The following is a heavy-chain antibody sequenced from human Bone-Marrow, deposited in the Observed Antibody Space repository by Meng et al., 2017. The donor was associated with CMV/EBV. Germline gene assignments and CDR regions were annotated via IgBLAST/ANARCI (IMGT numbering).Heavy chain of an antibody. V-gene: IGHV4-31*03. J-gene: IGHJ4*02. CDR1: GGSISSGGYY. D-gene: IGHD3-22*01. CDR3: ARQNYYDSSGYYDYFDY. CDR2: IYYSGST. Sequence: LRLSCTVSGGSISSGGYYWSWIRQHPGKGLEWIGYIYYSGSTYYNPSLKSRVTISVDTSKNQFSLKLSSVTAADTAVYYCARQNYYDSSGYYDYFDYWGQGTLVTVSS.